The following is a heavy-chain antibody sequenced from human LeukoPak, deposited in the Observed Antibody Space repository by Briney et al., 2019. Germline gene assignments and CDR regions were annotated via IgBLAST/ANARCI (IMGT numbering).Heavy chain of an antibody. Sequence: GGSLRLSCAASGFTFSSYGMNWVRQAPGKGLEWLSCISSSSTIYYADSVQGRFTISRDNAKNSLYLQMNSLRDEDTAVYYCARRVSDSSGWSLDYWGQGNLVTVSS. V-gene: IGHV3-48*02. D-gene: IGHD6-13*01. CDR2: ISSSSTI. CDR3: ARRVSDSSGWSLDY. CDR1: GFTFSSYG. J-gene: IGHJ4*02.